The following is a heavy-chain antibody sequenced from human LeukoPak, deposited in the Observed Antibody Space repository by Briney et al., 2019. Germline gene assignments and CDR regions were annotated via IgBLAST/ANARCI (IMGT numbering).Heavy chain of an antibody. J-gene: IGHJ6*02. CDR1: GLTLSDYA. Sequence: GGSLRLSCAASGLTLSDYAMNWVRQAPGKGLECVSAISGSGSRTYYSDSPMGRFSISRDNSKNTLYLQINNLRAEDTAVYFCAKSYSNGGFYYYDMDVWGQGTTVTVSS. CDR2: ISGSGSRT. CDR3: AKSYSNGGFYYYDMDV. V-gene: IGHV3-23*01. D-gene: IGHD6-19*01.